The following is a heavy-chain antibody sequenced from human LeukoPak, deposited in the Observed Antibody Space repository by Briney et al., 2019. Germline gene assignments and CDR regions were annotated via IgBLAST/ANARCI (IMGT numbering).Heavy chain of an antibody. Sequence: GGSLRLSCAASGFTLSSYSMNWVRQAPGKGLEWVSSITSSNSYTFYADSVKGRFTISRDNAKNSLDLQMNSLRDEDTAVYYCARVVSGGGSGNNYRDYWGQGTLVTVSS. J-gene: IGHJ4*02. CDR2: ITSSNSYT. CDR3: ARVVSGGGSGNNYRDY. V-gene: IGHV3-21*01. CDR1: GFTLSSYS. D-gene: IGHD3-10*01.